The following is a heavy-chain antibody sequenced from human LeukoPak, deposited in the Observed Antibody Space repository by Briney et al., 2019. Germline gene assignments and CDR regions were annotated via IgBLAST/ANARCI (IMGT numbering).Heavy chain of an antibody. J-gene: IGHJ3*02. Sequence: PSETLSLTCTVSGGSISSYYWSWIRQPPGKGLEWIGYIYYSGSTNYNPSLKSRVTISVDTSKNQFSLKLSSVTAADTAVYYCAREGGYCSSTSCYGDAFDIWGQGTMVTVSS. CDR2: IYYSGST. D-gene: IGHD2-2*01. CDR1: GGSISSYY. CDR3: AREGGYCSSTSCYGDAFDI. V-gene: IGHV4-59*01.